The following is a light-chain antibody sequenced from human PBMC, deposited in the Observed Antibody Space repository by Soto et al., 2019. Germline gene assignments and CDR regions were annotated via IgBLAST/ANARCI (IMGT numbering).Light chain of an antibody. V-gene: IGKV3-20*01. Sequence: EIVLTQSPGTLSLSPGDRATLSCRASQSVTGSYLAWYQHKPGQAPSLLIYGASSRATGIPNRFSGSGSGTDFTLTISRLEPEDFAVYYCQQYGTSPRSFDQGTKVEIK. CDR3: QQYGTSPRS. J-gene: IGKJ1*01. CDR2: GAS. CDR1: QSVTGSY.